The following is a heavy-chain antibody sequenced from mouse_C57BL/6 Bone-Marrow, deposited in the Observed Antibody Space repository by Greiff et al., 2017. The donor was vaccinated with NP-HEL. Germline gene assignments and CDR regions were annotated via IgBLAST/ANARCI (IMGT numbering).Heavy chain of an antibody. CDR3: ARYNYYGSSPYYFDY. CDR1: GYAFSSSW. V-gene: IGHV1-82*01. J-gene: IGHJ2*01. D-gene: IGHD1-1*01. Sequence: QVQLQQSGPELVKPGASVKISCKASGYAFSSSWMNWVKQRPGKGLEWIGRIYPGDGDTNYNGKFKGKATLTADKSSSTAYMQLSSLTSEDSAVYFCARYNYYGSSPYYFDYWGQGTTLTVSS. CDR2: IYPGDGDT.